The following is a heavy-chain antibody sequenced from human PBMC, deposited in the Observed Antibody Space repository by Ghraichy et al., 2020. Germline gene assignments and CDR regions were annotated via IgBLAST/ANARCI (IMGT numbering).Heavy chain of an antibody. CDR3: ARQFFDYGDYGWFDP. Sequence: SETLSLTCTVSGGSMSSSSYYWGWIRQSPGKGLELIGSIYYSGSTYYNPSLKSRLTISVDTSKNQFSLKLSSVTAADTAVYYCARQFFDYGDYGWFDPWGQGTLVTVSA. CDR2: IYYSGST. CDR1: GGSMSSSSYY. V-gene: IGHV4-39*01. J-gene: IGHJ5*02. D-gene: IGHD4-17*01.